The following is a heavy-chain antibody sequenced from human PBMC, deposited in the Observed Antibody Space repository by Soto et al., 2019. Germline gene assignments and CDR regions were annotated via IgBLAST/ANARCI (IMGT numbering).Heavy chain of an antibody. D-gene: IGHD3-3*01. J-gene: IGHJ4*02. V-gene: IGHV1-18*01. Sequence: ASVEVSCKASGYTFTSYGISWVRQAPGQGLEWMGWISAYNGNTNYAQKLQGRVTMTTDTSTSTAYMELRSLRSDDTAVYYCARSGRFLEWLLCDYWGQGTLVTVSS. CDR2: ISAYNGNT. CDR1: GYTFTSYG. CDR3: ARSGRFLEWLLCDY.